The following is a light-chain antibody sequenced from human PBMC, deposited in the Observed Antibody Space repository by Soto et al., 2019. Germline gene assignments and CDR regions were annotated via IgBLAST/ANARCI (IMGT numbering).Light chain of an antibody. CDR1: QGISSA. J-gene: IGKJ1*01. V-gene: IGKV1D-13*01. CDR2: DAS. CDR3: QQFNNYPT. Sequence: AIQLTQSPSSLSASVGDRVTITCRASQGISSALAWYQQKPGKAPKLLIYDASSLESGVPSRFSGSGSGTDFTLTISSLKPEDFATYYCQQFNNYPTFGQGTKVDIK.